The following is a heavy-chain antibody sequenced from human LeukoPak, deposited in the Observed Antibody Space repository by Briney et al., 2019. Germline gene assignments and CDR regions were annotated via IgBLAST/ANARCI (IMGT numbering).Heavy chain of an antibody. CDR3: ARLGYSGYGDY. Sequence: SETLSLTCAVYGGSFSGYYWSWIRQPPGKGLEWIGEINHSGSTNYNPSLKSRVTISVDTSKNQFSLKLSSVTAADTAVYYCARLGYSGYGDYWGQGTLVTVSS. V-gene: IGHV4-34*01. D-gene: IGHD5-12*01. CDR1: GGSFSGYY. CDR2: INHSGST. J-gene: IGHJ4*02.